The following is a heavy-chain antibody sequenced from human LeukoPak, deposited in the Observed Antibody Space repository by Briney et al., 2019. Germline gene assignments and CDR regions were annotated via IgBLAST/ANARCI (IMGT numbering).Heavy chain of an antibody. D-gene: IGHD2-21*01. CDR1: GGSISRGSYH. CDR3: ARGGIPDY. Sequence: SETLSLTCTVSGGSISRGSYHWSWIRQPAGKGLESIGRFYTSGTPNYNPSLKSRVTILVDTSRNQFSLKLSSVTAADTAVYYCARGGIPDYWGQGILVTVSS. V-gene: IGHV4-61*02. J-gene: IGHJ4*02. CDR2: FYTSGTP.